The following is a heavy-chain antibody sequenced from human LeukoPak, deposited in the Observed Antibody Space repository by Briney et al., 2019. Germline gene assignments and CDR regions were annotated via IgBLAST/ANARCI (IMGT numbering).Heavy chain of an antibody. V-gene: IGHV4-59*12. J-gene: IGHJ6*03. D-gene: IGHD3-10*01. Sequence: PSETLSLTCTVSGGSISSYYWSWIRQPPGKGLEWIGYIYYSGSTSYNPSLKSRVTMSVDTSKNQFSLKLNSVTAADTAVYYCARDGGVELLWFGEASKDYYYYMDVWGKGTTVTISS. CDR2: IYYSGST. CDR1: GGSISSYY. CDR3: ARDGGVELLWFGEASKDYYYYMDV.